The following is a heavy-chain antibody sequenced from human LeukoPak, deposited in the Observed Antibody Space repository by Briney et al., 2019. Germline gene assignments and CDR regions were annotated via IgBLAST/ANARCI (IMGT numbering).Heavy chain of an antibody. D-gene: IGHD3/OR15-3a*01. Sequence: GGSLRLSCAASGFTFNKHGMHWVRQAPGKGLEWFSFIRNDGNDKYYADSVKGRFTISRDNSKNTLYLQMNSLRAEDTAVYFCARPTWTNYMDVWGKGTAVTISS. CDR3: ARPTWTNYMDV. J-gene: IGHJ6*03. CDR1: GFTFNKHG. V-gene: IGHV3-30*02. CDR2: IRNDGNDK.